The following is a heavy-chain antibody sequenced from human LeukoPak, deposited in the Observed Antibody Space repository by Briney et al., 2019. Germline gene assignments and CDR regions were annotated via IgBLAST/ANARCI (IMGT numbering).Heavy chain of an antibody. CDR1: GGSFSGYY. J-gene: IGHJ4*02. V-gene: IGHV4-34*01. Sequence: SETLSLTCAVYGGSFSGYYWSWIRQPPGKGLEWIGEINHSGSTNYNPSLKSRVTISVDTSKNQFSLKLSSVTAADTAVYYCARGLYSNFDYWGQGTLVTVSS. D-gene: IGHD4-11*01. CDR3: ARGLYSNFDY. CDR2: INHSGST.